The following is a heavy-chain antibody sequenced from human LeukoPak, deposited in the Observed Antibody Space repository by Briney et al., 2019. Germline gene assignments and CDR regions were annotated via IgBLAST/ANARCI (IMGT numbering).Heavy chain of an antibody. CDR1: GGSISSSSYY. Sequence: SETLSLTCAVSGGSISSSSYYWGWIRQPPGKGLEWIGSIYYSGSTYYNPSLKSRVTISVDTSKNQFSLKLSSVTAADTAVYYCARGPYYGGKLIDYWGQGTLVTVSS. D-gene: IGHD4-23*01. CDR3: ARGPYYGGKLIDY. CDR2: IYYSGST. V-gene: IGHV4-39*01. J-gene: IGHJ4*02.